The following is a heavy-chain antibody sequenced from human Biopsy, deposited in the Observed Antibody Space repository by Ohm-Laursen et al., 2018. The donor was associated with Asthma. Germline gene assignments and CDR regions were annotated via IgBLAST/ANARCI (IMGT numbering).Heavy chain of an antibody. CDR1: GYSFATNA. J-gene: IGHJ3*01. CDR2: VNTGNGDT. D-gene: IGHD3-9*01. Sequence: GASVKVSCKASGYSFATNAMHWVRQAPGQRLEWMGWVNTGNGDTKYSQKFQGRVTITRDTSASTAYMELRSLRSEDTATYYCARTYYDFLTGQVKDVFGVWGQGTMVTVSS. V-gene: IGHV1-3*04. CDR3: ARTYYDFLTGQVKDVFGV.